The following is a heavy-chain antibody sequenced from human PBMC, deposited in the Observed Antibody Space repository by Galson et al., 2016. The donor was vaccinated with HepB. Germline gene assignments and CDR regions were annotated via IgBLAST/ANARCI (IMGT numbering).Heavy chain of an antibody. CDR2: FYISGST. J-gene: IGHJ4*02. V-gene: IGHV4-4*07. CDR1: GVCVSDYY. Sequence: SETLSLTCSVSGVCVSDYYWSWIRQPAGKGLEWVGRFYISGSTNYNPSLRGRATVSVDTSKNLFFLKLNSVTAADTAVYYCARVSPARALLSRECYDYWGQGSLVTVAS. CDR3: ARVSPARALLSRECYDY. D-gene: IGHD2-15*01.